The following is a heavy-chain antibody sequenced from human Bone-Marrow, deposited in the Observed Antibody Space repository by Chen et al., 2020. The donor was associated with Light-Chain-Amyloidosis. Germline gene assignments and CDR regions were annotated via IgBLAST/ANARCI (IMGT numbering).Heavy chain of an antibody. V-gene: IGHV4-39*07. CDR1: GGSISSSSYY. CDR2: IYYSGST. J-gene: IGHJ6*02. Sequence: QLQLQESGPGLVKPSETLSLTCTVSGGSISSSSYYWGWIRQPPGKGLEWIGSIYYSGSTYYNPSLKSRVTISVDTSKNQFSLKMNSVTAADTAVYYCVRDTYDSSTYYTHRSMDVWGQGTTVTVSS. CDR3: VRDTYDSSTYYTHRSMDV. D-gene: IGHD3-22*01.